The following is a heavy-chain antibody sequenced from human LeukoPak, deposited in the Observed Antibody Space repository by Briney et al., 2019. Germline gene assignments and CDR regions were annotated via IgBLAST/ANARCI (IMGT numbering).Heavy chain of an antibody. CDR2: IRYDRSNK. D-gene: IGHD1-26*01. CDR1: GFTFSSYG. CDR3: AKDQRWELLYYFDY. J-gene: IGHJ4*02. Sequence: GGSLRLSCAASGFTFSSYGMHWVRQAPGKGLEWVAFIRYDRSNKYYADSVKGRFTISRDNSKNTLYLQMNSLRAEDTAVYYCAKDQRWELLYYFDYWGQGTLVTVSS. V-gene: IGHV3-30*02.